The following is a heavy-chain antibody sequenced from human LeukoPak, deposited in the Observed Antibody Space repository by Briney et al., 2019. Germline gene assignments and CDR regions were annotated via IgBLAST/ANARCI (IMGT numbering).Heavy chain of an antibody. V-gene: IGHV4-39*01. CDR1: GGSISSSSYY. J-gene: IGHJ5*02. CDR2: IYYSGST. D-gene: IGHD6-13*01. CDR3: ARQGGQQLVRVDWFDP. Sequence: PSETLSLTCTVSGGSISSSSYYWGWIRQPPGKGLEWIGSIYYSGSTYYNPSLKSRVTISVDTSKNQFSLKLSSVTAADTAVYYCARQGGQQLVRVDWFDPWGQGTLVTVSS.